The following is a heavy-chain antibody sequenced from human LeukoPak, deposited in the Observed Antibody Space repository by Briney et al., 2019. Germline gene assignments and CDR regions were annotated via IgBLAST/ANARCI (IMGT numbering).Heavy chain of an antibody. CDR1: GYSIRSGYY. CDR3: ATGGEWYQLPNYYYYMDV. D-gene: IGHD2-2*01. J-gene: IGHJ6*03. V-gene: IGHV4-38-2*02. CDR2: IYHSGST. Sequence: PSETLSLTCTASGYSIRSGYYWGWIRQPPGKGLEWIGSIYHSGSTYYNPSLKSRVTISVDTSKNQFSLKLSSVTAADTAVYYCATGGEWYQLPNYYYYMDVWGKGTTVTVSS.